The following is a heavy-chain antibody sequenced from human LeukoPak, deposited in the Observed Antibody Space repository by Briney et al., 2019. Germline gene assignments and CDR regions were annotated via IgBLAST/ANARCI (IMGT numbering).Heavy chain of an antibody. Sequence: GESLKISCKGSGYSFTSYWIGWVRQMPGKGLEWMGIIYPGDSDTRYSPSFQGQVTISADKSISTAYLQWSSLKASGTAMYYCARLKGIAAAGGGWFDPWGQGTLVTVSS. V-gene: IGHV5-51*01. CDR1: GYSFTSYW. CDR3: ARLKGIAAAGGGWFDP. D-gene: IGHD6-13*01. J-gene: IGHJ5*02. CDR2: IYPGDSDT.